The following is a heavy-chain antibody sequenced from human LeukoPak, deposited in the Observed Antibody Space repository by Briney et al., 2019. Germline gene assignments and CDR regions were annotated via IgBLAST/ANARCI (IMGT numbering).Heavy chain of an antibody. J-gene: IGHJ6*03. Sequence: PSETLSLTCGVSGDPFSGYYWSWIRQPPGKGLEWIGDISERGSTNYNPSLKSRFTISVDPSKNQFSLKLTSMTAADTAVYFCVRGRTDNYYSMDVWGKGTTVTVSS. V-gene: IGHV4-34*01. CDR3: VRGRTDNYYSMDV. CDR1: GDPFSGYY. CDR2: ISERGST.